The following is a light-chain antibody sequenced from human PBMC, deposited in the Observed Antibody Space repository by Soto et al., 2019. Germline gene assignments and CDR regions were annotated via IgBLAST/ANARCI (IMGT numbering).Light chain of an antibody. CDR2: GAS. CDR1: QSVAANY. Sequence: EVVLTQSPGTLSLSPGERATLSCRASQSVAANYLSWYQQKRGQAPRLLIYGASSMATGIPDRFSGSGSGTDFTLTISRLVHEDFSVYYCRQYGTAPLTFGPGTKVDIK. J-gene: IGKJ3*01. CDR3: RQYGTAPLT. V-gene: IGKV3-20*01.